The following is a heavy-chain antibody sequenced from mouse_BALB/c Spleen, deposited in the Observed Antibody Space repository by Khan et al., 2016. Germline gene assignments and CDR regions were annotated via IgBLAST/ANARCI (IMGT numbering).Heavy chain of an antibody. CDR3: AIRHFDFAEGYGFDY. V-gene: IGHV1S34*01. J-gene: IGHJ2*01. D-gene: IGHD2-4*01. CDR1: GYPFTGYY. CDR2: ISCYNGAT. Sequence: LVKTGASVKISCKASGYPFTGYYMHWVRQSHGKSLEWIGYISCYNGATRYNQKFKDKATLTVDTSSSTVYMQFNSLTSEDSAVSYCAIRHFDFAEGYGFDYWGQGTTLTVSS.